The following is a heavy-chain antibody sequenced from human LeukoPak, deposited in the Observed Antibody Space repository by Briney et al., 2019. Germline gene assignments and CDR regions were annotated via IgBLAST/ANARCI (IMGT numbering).Heavy chain of an antibody. CDR2: INPNSGGT. V-gene: IGHV1-2*02. D-gene: IGHD4-17*01. CDR3: ARDSVPDYGDYKSYMDV. CDR1: GYTFTGYY. J-gene: IGHJ6*03. Sequence: ASVKVSCKASGYTFTGYYMHWVRQAPGQGLEWMGWINPNSGGTNYAQKFQGRVTMTRDTSISTAYMELSRLRSDDTAVYYCARDSVPDYGDYKSYMDVWGKGTTVTVS.